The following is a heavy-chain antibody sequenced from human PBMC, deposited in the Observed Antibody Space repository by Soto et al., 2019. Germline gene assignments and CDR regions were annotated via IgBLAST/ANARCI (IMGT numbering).Heavy chain of an antibody. D-gene: IGHD3-10*01. V-gene: IGHV4-30-4*01. CDR1: GGSISSGDYY. CDR3: ARGSGSGGRAY. J-gene: IGHJ4*02. CDR2: IYYSGST. Sequence: QVQLQEWGPGLVKPSQTLSLTCTVSGGSISSGDYYWSWIRQPPGKGLEWIGYIYYSGSTYYNPCTKRRVTISVDTSKHQFSLKRSSVTAADTAVYYCARGSGSGGRAYWGQGTLVTVSS.